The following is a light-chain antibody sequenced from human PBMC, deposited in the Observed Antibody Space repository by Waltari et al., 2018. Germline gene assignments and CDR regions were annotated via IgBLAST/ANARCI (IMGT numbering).Light chain of an antibody. CDR1: QSVLYSSNNKNY. Sequence: DIVMTQSPDSLAVSLGERATINCKSSQSVLYSSNNKNYLAWYQHKPGQPPKLLIYWASTRESGVPDRFSGSGSGTDFTLTISSLQAEDVAVYYCQQYYSTPYTFGQETKLEIK. CDR3: QQYYSTPYT. V-gene: IGKV4-1*01. J-gene: IGKJ2*01. CDR2: WAS.